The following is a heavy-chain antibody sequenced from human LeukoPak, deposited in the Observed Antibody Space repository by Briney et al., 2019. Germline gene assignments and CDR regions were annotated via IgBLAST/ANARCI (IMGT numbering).Heavy chain of an antibody. D-gene: IGHD6-13*01. V-gene: IGHV4-59*01. J-gene: IGHJ5*02. CDR3: ARVGVVYSSSWYWFDP. CDR2: IYYSGST. Sequence: PSETLSLTCTVSGGSISSYYWSWIRQPPGKGLEWIGYIYYSGSTNYNPSLKSRVTISVDTSKNQLSLKLSSVTAADTAVYYCARVGVVYSSSWYWFDPWGQGTLVTVSS. CDR1: GGSISSYY.